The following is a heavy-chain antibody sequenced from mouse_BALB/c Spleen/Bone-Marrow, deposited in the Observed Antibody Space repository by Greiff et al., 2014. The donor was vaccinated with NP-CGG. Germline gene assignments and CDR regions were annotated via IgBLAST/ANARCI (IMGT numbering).Heavy chain of an antibody. V-gene: IGHV5-6*02. Sequence: EVKLVESGGDLVYPGGSLKLSCAASGFTFSSYGMSWVRQTPDTRLEWVATINSGGTNTYYPDSMKGRFTISRDNAKNTLYLQMSSLRSEDTAMYYCTRRGIYDERTAMDYWGRGTSVTVSS. CDR3: TRRGIYDERTAMDY. CDR2: INSGGTNT. J-gene: IGHJ4*01. D-gene: IGHD2-12*01. CDR1: GFTFSSYG.